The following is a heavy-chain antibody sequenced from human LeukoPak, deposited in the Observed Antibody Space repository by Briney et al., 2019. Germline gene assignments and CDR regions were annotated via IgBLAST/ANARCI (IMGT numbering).Heavy chain of an antibody. D-gene: IGHD3-10*01. J-gene: IGHJ3*02. CDR3: ARSIYASGSFYTFDI. V-gene: IGHV3-23*01. CDR1: GFTVSSNY. Sequence: GGSLRLSCAASGFTVSSNYMSWVRQAPGKGLEWVSGISGSGGSTYSADSVKGRFTISRDNSKNTLYLQMNTLRAEDTAVYYCARSIYASGSFYTFDIWGQGTMVTVSS. CDR2: ISGSGGST.